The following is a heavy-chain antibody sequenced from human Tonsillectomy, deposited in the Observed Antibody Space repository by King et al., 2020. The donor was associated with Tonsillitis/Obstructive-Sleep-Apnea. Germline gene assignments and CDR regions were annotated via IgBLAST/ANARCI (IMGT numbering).Heavy chain of an antibody. CDR2: INHSGST. J-gene: IGHJ4*02. CDR1: GGSFSGYY. V-gene: IGHV4-34*01. Sequence: VQLQQWGAGLLKPSETLSLTCAVYGGSFSGYYWSWIRQPPGKGLEWIGEINHSGSTNYNPSLKSRVTISVDTSKNQFSLKLSSVTAAHTAVYYCARGFPFGSVSSRVDYWGQGPLVTVSS. CDR3: ARGFPFGSVSSRVDY. D-gene: IGHD3-10*01.